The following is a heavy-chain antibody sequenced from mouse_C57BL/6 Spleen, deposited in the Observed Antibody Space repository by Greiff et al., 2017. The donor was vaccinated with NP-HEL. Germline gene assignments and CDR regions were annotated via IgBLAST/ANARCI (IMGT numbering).Heavy chain of an antibody. CDR3: VRHPGAY. Sequence: DAGGGLVQPKGSLKLSCAASGFSFNTYAMNWVRQAPGKGLEWVARIRSKSNNYATYYADSVKDRFTISRDDSESMLYLQMNNLKTEDTAMYYCVRHPGAYWGQGTLVTVSA. V-gene: IGHV10-1*01. CDR1: GFSFNTYA. J-gene: IGHJ3*01. CDR2: IRSKSNNYAT.